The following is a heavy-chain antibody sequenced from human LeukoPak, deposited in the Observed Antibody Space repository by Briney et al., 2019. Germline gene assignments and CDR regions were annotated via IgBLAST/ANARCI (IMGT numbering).Heavy chain of an antibody. J-gene: IGHJ3*01. CDR2: LYYSGST. V-gene: IGHV4-59*11. CDR1: GASFASHY. Sequence: SETLSLTCSVSGASFASHYWGWIRQPPGKGPEWIGHLYYSGSTTYNPSLESRVTMSVDTSRKQISLKLNSVAAADTAVYYCARGRGSPYYVEAFDVWGQGTVVTVSS. D-gene: IGHD3-22*01. CDR3: ARGRGSPYYVEAFDV.